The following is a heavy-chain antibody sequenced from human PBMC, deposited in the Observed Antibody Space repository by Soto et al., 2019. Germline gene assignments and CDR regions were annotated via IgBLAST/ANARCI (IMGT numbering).Heavy chain of an antibody. CDR3: AKSDYMDV. D-gene: IGHD3-16*01. V-gene: IGHV3-74*01. CDR2: SKYDGTIT. J-gene: IGHJ6*04. CDR1: GFSLSGSW. Sequence: AGGSLRLSCAASGFSLSGSWMSWVRQVPGKGLVWVARSKYDGTITTYADSVKGRFTISRDNAKNTLYLQMDSLRVEDTAVYYCAKSDYMDVWGKGTTVTVSS.